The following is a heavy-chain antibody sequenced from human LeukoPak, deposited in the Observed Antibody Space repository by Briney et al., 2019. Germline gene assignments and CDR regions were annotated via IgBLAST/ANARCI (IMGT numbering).Heavy chain of an antibody. CDR2: ISSSSTTI. Sequence: GGSLRLSCSASGFTFSSYSMNWVRQAPGKGLEWVSYISSSSTTIYYADSVKGRFTISRDNSKNSLYLQMNTLRVADTAVYYCARGPYKDFWSGYSDYWGQGTLVTVSS. CDR3: ARGPYKDFWSGYSDY. V-gene: IGHV3-48*01. D-gene: IGHD3-3*01. CDR1: GFTFSSYS. J-gene: IGHJ4*02.